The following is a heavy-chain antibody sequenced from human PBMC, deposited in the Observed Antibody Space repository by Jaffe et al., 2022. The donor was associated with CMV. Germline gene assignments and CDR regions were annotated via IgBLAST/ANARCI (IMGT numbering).Heavy chain of an antibody. CDR1: GGTFSSYA. Sequence: QVQLVQSGAEVKKPGSSVKVSCKASGGTFSSYAISWVRQAPGQGLEWMGRIIPILGIANYAQKFQGRVTITADKSTSTAYMELSSLRSEDTAVYYCARGVVPATPGYYYYMDVWGKGTTVTVSS. V-gene: IGHV1-69*09. CDR2: IIPILGIA. CDR3: ARGVVPATPGYYYYMDV. D-gene: IGHD2-2*01. J-gene: IGHJ6*03.